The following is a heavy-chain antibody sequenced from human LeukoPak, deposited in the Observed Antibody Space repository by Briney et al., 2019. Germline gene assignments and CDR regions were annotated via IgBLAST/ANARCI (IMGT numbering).Heavy chain of an antibody. V-gene: IGHV1-46*01. CDR3: ARDGYSSSWQPYYFDY. J-gene: IGHJ4*02. CDR2: INPSGGST. D-gene: IGHD6-13*01. CDR1: GYTFTSYY. Sequence: ASVKVSCKASGYTFTSYYMHWVRQAPGQGLEWMGIINPSGGSTSYAQKFQGRVTMTRDTSTSTVYMELSSLRSEDTAVYYCARDGYSSSWQPYYFDYWGQGTLVTVSS.